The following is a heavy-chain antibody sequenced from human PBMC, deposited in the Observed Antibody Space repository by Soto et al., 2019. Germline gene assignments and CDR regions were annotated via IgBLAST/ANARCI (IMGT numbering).Heavy chain of an antibody. J-gene: IGHJ4*02. D-gene: IGHD6-19*01. V-gene: IGHV3-23*01. CDR3: AKDREVAGTSDY. CDR1: GFTFSSYA. Sequence: EVQLLESGGGLVQPGGSLRLSCAASGFTFSSYAMSWVRQAPGKGLEWVSAISARGGSTFYADSVKGRFTISRDNSKNTLYLQMNRLRAEDTAVYYCAKDREVAGTSDYWGQGTLVTVSS. CDR2: ISARGGST.